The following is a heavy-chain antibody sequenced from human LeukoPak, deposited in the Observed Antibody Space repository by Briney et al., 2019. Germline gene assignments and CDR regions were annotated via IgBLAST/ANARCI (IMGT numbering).Heavy chain of an antibody. J-gene: IGHJ4*02. V-gene: IGHV4-39*07. CDR2: IYYSGST. Sequence: NPSETLSLTCTVSGGSISSSSYYWGWIRQPPGKGLEWIGSIYYSGSTYYNPSLKSRVTISVDTSKNQFSLKLSSVTAADTAVYYCARSPSTVVADYWGQGTLVTVSS. CDR1: GGSISSSSYY. CDR3: ARSPSTVVADY. D-gene: IGHD2-15*01.